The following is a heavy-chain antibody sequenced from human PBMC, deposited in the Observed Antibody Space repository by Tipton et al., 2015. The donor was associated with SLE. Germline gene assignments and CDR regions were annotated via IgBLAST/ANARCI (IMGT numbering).Heavy chain of an antibody. V-gene: IGHV3-9*01. CDR2: ISWNSGSI. Sequence: SLRLSCAASGFTFDDYAMHWVRQAPGKGLEWVSGISWNSGSIGYADSVKGRFTISRDNAKNSLYLQMNSLRAEDTALYYCAKIAAAGHYYYGMDVGGQGTTDTVS. CDR3: AKIAAAGHYYYGMDV. D-gene: IGHD6-25*01. CDR1: GFTFDDYA. J-gene: IGHJ6*02.